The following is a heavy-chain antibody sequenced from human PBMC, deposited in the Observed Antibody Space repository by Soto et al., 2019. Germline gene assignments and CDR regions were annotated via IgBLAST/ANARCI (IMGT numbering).Heavy chain of an antibody. Sequence: EVQLVESGGGLVQPGGSLRLSCAASGFTFRSYSMNWVRQAPGKGLEWLSYISGDSTTIYYADSVKGRFTLSRDNARNSLSMQMNSLSAEDTAVYYCARGRPVDYWVQGTLVTASS. CDR2: ISGDSTTI. CDR3: ARGRPVDY. CDR1: GFTFRSYS. J-gene: IGHJ4*02. V-gene: IGHV3-48*01.